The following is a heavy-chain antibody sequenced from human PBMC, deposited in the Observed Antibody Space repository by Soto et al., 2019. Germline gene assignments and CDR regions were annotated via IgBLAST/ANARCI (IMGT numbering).Heavy chain of an antibody. J-gene: IGHJ4*02. Sequence: SETLSLTCSVSGGSISRSGDYYWSRVRQPPGEGMEWIGYIYYSGGTYYNPSLKSRVTISVGTTKNQFSLSLNSVTAAGAAVYYCGRGNLRRHYFDDWGQGTLVTVSS. CDR1: GGSISRSGDYY. D-gene: IGHD3-9*01. CDR2: IYYSGGT. CDR3: GRGNLRRHYFDD. V-gene: IGHV4-30-4*01.